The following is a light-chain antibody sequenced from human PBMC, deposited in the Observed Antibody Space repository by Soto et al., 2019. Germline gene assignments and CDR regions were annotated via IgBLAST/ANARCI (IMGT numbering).Light chain of an antibody. J-gene: IGKJ2*01. Sequence: DTVLTQSPGTLSLSPGERATLSCRASQSVNSSYLAWYQQTPGQAPRLLIYGASSRATGIPDRFSGSGSGTDFTLTISRLEPEDFAVYYCQQYGSSPPMYTFGQGTKLEIK. CDR3: QQYGSSPPMYT. V-gene: IGKV3-20*01. CDR1: QSVNSSY. CDR2: GAS.